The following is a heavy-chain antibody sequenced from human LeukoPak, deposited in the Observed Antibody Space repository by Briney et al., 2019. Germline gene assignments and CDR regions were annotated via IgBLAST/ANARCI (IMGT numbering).Heavy chain of an antibody. CDR2: MNPNSGNT. CDR1: GYTFTSYD. Sequence: ASVTVSCKASGYTFTSYDINWVRQAAGQGLEWMGWMNPNSGNTGYAQKFQGRVTMTRNTSISTAYMELSSLRSEDTAVYYCARVRWDRGFEYYFDYWGQGTLVTVSS. D-gene: IGHD1-26*01. J-gene: IGHJ4*02. CDR3: ARVRWDRGFEYYFDY. V-gene: IGHV1-8*01.